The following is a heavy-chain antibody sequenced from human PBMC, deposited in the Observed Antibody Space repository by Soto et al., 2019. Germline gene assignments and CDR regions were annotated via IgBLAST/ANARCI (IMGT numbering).Heavy chain of an antibody. CDR1: GFTFSSYG. J-gene: IGHJ4*02. Sequence: QVQLVESGGGVVQPGRSLRLSCAASGFTFSSYGMHWVRQAPGKGLEWVAVISYDGSDKYYADSVKGRVTISRDSSKNTLYLQMNSLRAEDTAVYYCARDRSGSYAYWGQGTLVTVSS. CDR3: ARDRSGSYAY. CDR2: ISYDGSDK. D-gene: IGHD1-26*01. V-gene: IGHV3-30*03.